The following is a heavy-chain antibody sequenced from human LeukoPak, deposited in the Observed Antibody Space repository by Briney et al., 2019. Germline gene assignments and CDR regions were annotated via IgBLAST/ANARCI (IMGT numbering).Heavy chain of an antibody. Sequence: SVKVSCKASGFTFTSSAVQWVRQARGQRLEWIGWIVVGSGNTNYAQKFQERVTITRDMSTSTAYMELSSLRSEDTAVYYCAAGGYDYYYYCGMDVWDQGTTVTVSS. CDR2: IVVGSGNT. D-gene: IGHD5-12*01. J-gene: IGHJ6*02. V-gene: IGHV1-58*01. CDR1: GFTFTSSA. CDR3: AAGGYDYYYYCGMDV.